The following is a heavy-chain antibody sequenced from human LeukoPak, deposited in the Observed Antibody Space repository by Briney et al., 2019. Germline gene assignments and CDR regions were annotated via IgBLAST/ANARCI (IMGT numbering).Heavy chain of an antibody. V-gene: IGHV3-30*04. Sequence: SCKASGGTFSSYAMHWVRQAPGKGLEWVAVISYDGSNKYYADSVKGRFTISRDNSKNTLYLQMNSLGAEDTAVYYCAGTPWRSSGWYWDDAFDIWGQGTMVTVSS. D-gene: IGHD6-19*01. CDR2: ISYDGSNK. CDR3: AGTPWRSSGWYWDDAFDI. CDR1: GGTFSSYA. J-gene: IGHJ3*02.